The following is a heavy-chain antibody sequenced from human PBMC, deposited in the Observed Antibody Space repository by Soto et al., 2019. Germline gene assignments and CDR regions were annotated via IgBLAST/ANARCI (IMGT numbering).Heavy chain of an antibody. CDR1: GLNFDDFA. D-gene: IGHD3-3*01. CDR3: AKGRYDFWSPYYFDS. Sequence: HPGGSLRLSCVGTGLNFDDFAMHWVRQVPGKGLEWVSGITWNSRVLAYADSVKGRFTISRDNARNSLYLQMDSLRDEDTALYYCAKGRYDFWSPYYFDSWGQGTLVTVSS. CDR2: ITWNSRVL. J-gene: IGHJ4*02. V-gene: IGHV3-9*01.